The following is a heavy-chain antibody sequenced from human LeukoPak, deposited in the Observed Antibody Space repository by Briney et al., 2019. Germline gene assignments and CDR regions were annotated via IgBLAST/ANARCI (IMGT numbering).Heavy chain of an antibody. J-gene: IGHJ5*02. CDR3: ARGHGWYDP. Sequence: SETLSLTCTVSGGSISGRSWSWIRQPPGKGLEWIGYILASGQTNYNPSLQSRVTISVDTSKNQFPLRLSSVTAADTAVYFCARGHGWYDPWGQGTLVTVSS. CDR1: GGSISGRS. CDR2: ILASGQT. V-gene: IGHV4-59*11.